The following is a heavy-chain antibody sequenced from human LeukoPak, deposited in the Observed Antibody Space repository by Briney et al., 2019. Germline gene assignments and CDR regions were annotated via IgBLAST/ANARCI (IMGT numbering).Heavy chain of an antibody. V-gene: IGHV4-34*01. J-gene: IGHJ4*02. CDR1: GGSFSGYY. Sequence: SETLSLTCAVYGGSFSGYYWSWIRQPPGKGLEWIGEINHSGSTNYNPSLKSRVTISVDTSKNQFSLQLNSVTPEDTAVYYCARGPQTTVTTPFFYWGQGTLVTVSS. CDR2: INHSGST. CDR3: ARGPQTTVTTPFFY. D-gene: IGHD4-17*01.